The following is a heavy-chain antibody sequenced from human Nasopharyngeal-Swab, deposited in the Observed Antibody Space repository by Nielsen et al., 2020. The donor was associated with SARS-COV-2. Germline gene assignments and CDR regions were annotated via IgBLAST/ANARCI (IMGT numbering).Heavy chain of an antibody. V-gene: IGHV4-34*01. Sequence: SETLSLTCAVYGGSFSGCYWSWIRQPPGKGLEWIGEINHSGSTNYNPSLKSRVTISVDTSKNQFSLKLSSVTAADTAVYYCARGGIAARPDYFDYWGQGTLVTVSS. CDR1: GGSFSGCY. CDR2: INHSGST. J-gene: IGHJ4*02. D-gene: IGHD6-6*01. CDR3: ARGGIAARPDYFDY.